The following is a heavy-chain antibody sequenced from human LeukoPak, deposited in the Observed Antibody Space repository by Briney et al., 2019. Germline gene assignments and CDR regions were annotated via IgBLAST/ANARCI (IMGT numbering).Heavy chain of an antibody. J-gene: IGHJ4*02. CDR1: GFTFSSYA. CDR2: IGGSGGNT. V-gene: IGHV3-23*01. D-gene: IGHD2-2*01. Sequence: PGGSLRLSCAASGFTFSSYAMSWVRQAPGKGLEWVSAIGGSGGNTYSADSVKGRFTISRDSSKNTLFLQMNSLRAEDTAVYYCAIDSRSTWHFDYWGQGTLVTVSS. CDR3: AIDSRSTWHFDY.